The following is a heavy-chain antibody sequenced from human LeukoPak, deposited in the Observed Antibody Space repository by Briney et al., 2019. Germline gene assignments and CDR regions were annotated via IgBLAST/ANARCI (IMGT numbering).Heavy chain of an antibody. V-gene: IGHV3-11*04. D-gene: IGHD6-19*01. J-gene: IGHJ4*02. Sequence: KPGGSLRLSCAASGFTFSDYYMTWIRQAPGKGLEWISYISSSGTTRYYADAVKGRLTISRDNAKNSLYLHMNSLRAEDTALYYCARGARSLEEAYSSAWYWDYWGQGTLVTVSS. CDR3: ARGARSLEEAYSSAWYWDY. CDR2: ISSSGTTR. CDR1: GFTFSDYY.